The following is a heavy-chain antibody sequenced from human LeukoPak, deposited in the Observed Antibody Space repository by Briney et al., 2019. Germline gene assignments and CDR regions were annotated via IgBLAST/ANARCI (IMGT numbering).Heavy chain of an antibody. CDR3: ARHTHSRDGYNWVYYMDV. J-gene: IGHJ6*03. D-gene: IGHD5-24*01. CDR1: GDSISSYY. Sequence: SETLSLTCTVSGDSISSYYWSWIRQPPGKGLEWVGYIYTSGSANYNPSLKRRVTISGDTSKNQFPLKLSPVPAAAAAGYDCARHTHSRDGYNWVYYMDVWGKGTTVTVSS. CDR2: IYTSGSA. V-gene: IGHV4-4*09.